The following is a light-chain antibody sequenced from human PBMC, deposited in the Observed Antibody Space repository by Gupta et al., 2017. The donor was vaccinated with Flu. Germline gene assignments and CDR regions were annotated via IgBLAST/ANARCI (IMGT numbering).Light chain of an antibody. CDR3: QKRSHCLCT. Sequence: ELVLTQSPATLSLSPGKRATLSCRASQSVSSYLSWYQQKPGQAPRLLIYDASNRATGIPARVSGSGSGTDSKLPLRSLEPEDFSVYYCQKRSHCLCTFGQGTKVEIK. CDR2: DAS. J-gene: IGKJ1*01. CDR1: QSVSSY. V-gene: IGKV3-11*01.